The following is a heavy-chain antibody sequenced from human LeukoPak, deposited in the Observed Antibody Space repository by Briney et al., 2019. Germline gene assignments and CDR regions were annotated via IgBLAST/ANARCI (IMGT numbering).Heavy chain of an antibody. Sequence: PSETLSLTCAVYGGSFSGYYWSWIRQPPGKGLEWIGEINHSGSTNYNPSLKSRVTISVDTSKNQFSLKLSSVTAADTAVYYCARGKAPDYYGSGSYYNGDYWGQGTLVTVSS. V-gene: IGHV4-34*01. CDR1: GGSFSGYY. D-gene: IGHD3-10*01. CDR2: INHSGST. CDR3: ARGKAPDYYGSGSYYNGDY. J-gene: IGHJ4*02.